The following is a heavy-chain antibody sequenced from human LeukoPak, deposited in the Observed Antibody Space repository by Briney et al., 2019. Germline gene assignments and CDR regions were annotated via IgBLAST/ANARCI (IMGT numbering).Heavy chain of an antibody. CDR3: AKPSSGWHGHFDY. Sequence: GRSLRLSCAASGFTFSSYGMHWVRQAPGKGLEWVAVISYDGSNKYYADSVKGRFTISRDNSKNTLYLQMNSLRAEDTAVYYCAKPSSGWHGHFDYWGQGTLVTVSS. V-gene: IGHV3-30*18. D-gene: IGHD6-19*01. J-gene: IGHJ4*02. CDR1: GFTFSSYG. CDR2: ISYDGSNK.